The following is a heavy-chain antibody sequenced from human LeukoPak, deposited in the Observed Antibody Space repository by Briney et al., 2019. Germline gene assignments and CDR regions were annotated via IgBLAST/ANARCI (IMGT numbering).Heavy chain of an antibody. J-gene: IGHJ5*02. CDR2: IKSKTDGGTT. Sequence: ETLSLTCAVYGGSFSGYYWSWIRQPPGKGLEWVGRIKSKTDGGTTDYAAPVKGRFTISRDDSKNTLYLQMNSLKTEDTAVYYCTTARSWGQGTLVTVSS. D-gene: IGHD4-17*01. CDR3: TTARS. V-gene: IGHV3-15*01. CDR1: GGSFSGYY.